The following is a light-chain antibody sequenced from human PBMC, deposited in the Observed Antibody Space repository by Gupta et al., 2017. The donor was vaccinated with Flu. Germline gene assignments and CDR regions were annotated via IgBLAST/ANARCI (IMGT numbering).Light chain of an antibody. CDR1: QSVSSSY. CDR2: GAS. J-gene: IGKJ2*01. Sequence: EIVLTQSPGTLSLSPGERATLSCRASQSVSSSYLAWYQQKPGQAPRLLIYGASSRATGIPDRFGGSGSGTDFTLTISRLEPEDFAVYYCQHYGSSPYIFGQGTKLEIK. CDR3: QHYGSSPYI. V-gene: IGKV3-20*01.